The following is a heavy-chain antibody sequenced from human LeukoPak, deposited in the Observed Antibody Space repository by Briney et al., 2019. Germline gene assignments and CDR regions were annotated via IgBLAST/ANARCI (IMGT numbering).Heavy chain of an antibody. CDR3: AREVAWSVFDY. CDR2: ISYDGSNK. J-gene: IGHJ4*02. V-gene: IGHV3-30-3*01. CDR1: GFTFSSYA. D-gene: IGHD3-3*01. Sequence: GSLRLSCAASGFTFSSYAMHWVRQAPGKGLEWVAVISYDGSNKYYADSVKGRFTISRDNSKNTLYLQMNSLRAEDTAVYYCAREVAWSVFDYWGQGTLVTVSS.